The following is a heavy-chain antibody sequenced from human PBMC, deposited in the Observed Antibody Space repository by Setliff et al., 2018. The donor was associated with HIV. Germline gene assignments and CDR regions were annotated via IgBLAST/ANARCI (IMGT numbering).Heavy chain of an antibody. D-gene: IGHD1-26*01. CDR2: VNHSGST. CDR1: GGSISDNKYY. J-gene: IGHJ5*02. Sequence: PSETLSLTCSVSGGSISDNKYYWSWIRQPPGKGLEWIGEVNHSGSTNYNPSLKSRVTISVDTSKNQFSLKLSSVTAADTAVYYCARGMLRSSWFDPWGQGTLVTVSS. V-gene: IGHV4-39*07. CDR3: ARGMLRSSWFDP.